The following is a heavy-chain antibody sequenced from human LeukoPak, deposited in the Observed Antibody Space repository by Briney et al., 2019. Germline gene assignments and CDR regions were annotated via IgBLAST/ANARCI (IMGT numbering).Heavy chain of an antibody. CDR2: INHSGST. Sequence: PSETLSLTCAVYGGSFSGYYWSWIRQPPGKGLEWIGEINHSGSTNYNPSLKSRVTISVDTSKNQFSLKLSSVTAADTAVYYCARAEMAHNDYWGQGTLVTVSS. CDR3: ARAEMAHNDY. J-gene: IGHJ4*02. V-gene: IGHV4-34*01. D-gene: IGHD5-24*01. CDR1: GGSFSGYY.